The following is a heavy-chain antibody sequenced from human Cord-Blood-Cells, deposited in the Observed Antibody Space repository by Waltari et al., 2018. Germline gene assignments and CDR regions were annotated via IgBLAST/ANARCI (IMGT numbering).Heavy chain of an antibody. CDR3: ARHRKNITIFGVVIISNWFDP. Sequence: QLQLQESGPGLVKPSETLSLTCTVSGGSISSSSYYWGWIRQPPGQGLEWIGSIYYSGSTYYNPSLKSRVTISVDTSKNQFSLKLSSVTAADTAVYYCARHRKNITIFGVVIISNWFDPWGQGTLVTVSS. J-gene: IGHJ5*02. CDR1: GGSISSSSYY. D-gene: IGHD3-3*01. CDR2: IYYSGST. V-gene: IGHV4-39*01.